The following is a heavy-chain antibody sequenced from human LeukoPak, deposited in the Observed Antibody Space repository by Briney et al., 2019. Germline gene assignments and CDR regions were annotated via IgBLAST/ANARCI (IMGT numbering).Heavy chain of an antibody. V-gene: IGHV3-74*01. CDR2: IDKEGSAA. CDR1: GSIFTNYW. J-gene: IGHJ4*02. Sequence: GGSLRLSCVSSGSIFTNYWMHWVRQVAGKGPVWVGRIDKEGSAAFYAESVKGRFTISRDNVKSTVYLQMNSLTAEDTAVYHCARGGYSGSYYRFDWGQGTLVTVSS. D-gene: IGHD1-26*01. CDR3: ARGGYSGSYYRFD.